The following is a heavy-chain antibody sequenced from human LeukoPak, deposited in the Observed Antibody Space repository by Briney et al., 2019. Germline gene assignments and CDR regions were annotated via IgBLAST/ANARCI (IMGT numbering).Heavy chain of an antibody. CDR2: IYYSGST. CDR1: GGSISSSSYY. Sequence: KPSETLSLTCTVSGGSISSSSYYWGWIRQPPGKGLEWIGSIYYSGSTYYNPSLKSRVTISVDTSKNQFSLKLSSVTAADTAVYYCATKFHNLFDYWGQGTLVTVSS. V-gene: IGHV4-39*01. D-gene: IGHD1-14*01. CDR3: ATKFHNLFDY. J-gene: IGHJ4*02.